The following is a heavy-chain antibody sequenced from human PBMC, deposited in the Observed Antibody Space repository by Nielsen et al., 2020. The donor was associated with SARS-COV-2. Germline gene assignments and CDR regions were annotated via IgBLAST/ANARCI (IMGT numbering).Heavy chain of an antibody. CDR3: ARESGMDV. J-gene: IGHJ6*02. CDR1: GFTFSTST. V-gene: IGHV3-21*01. Sequence: GESLKISCAASGFTFSTSTMSWVRQAPGKGLEWISSISGRSTKIYYADSVKGRFTISRDNSKNTLYLQMNSLRAEDTAVYYCARESGMDVWGQGTTVTVSS. CDR2: ISGRSTKI.